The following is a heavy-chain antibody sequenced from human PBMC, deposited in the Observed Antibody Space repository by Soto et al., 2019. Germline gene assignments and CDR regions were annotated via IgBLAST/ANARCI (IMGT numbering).Heavy chain of an antibody. J-gene: IGHJ1*01. CDR2: IWYDGSNK. CDR1: GFTFSSYG. Sequence: GGSLRLSCAASGFTFSSYGMHWVRQAPGKGLEWVAVIWYDGSNKYYADSVKGRFTISRDNSKNTLYLQMNSLRAEDTAVYYCAREREGAVGAAVLQGYFQHWGQGTLVTVSS. D-gene: IGHD1-26*01. CDR3: AREREGAVGAAVLQGYFQH. V-gene: IGHV3-33*01.